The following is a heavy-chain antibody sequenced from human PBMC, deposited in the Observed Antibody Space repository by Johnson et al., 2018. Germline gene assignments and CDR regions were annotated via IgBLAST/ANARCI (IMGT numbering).Heavy chain of an antibody. D-gene: IGHD3-22*01. CDR2: ISYDGSNK. J-gene: IGHJ1*01. CDR3: AKDYDDSRSYPLGPFQD. CDR1: GFTFSSYG. Sequence: QVQLVESGGGVVQPGRSLRLSCAASGFTFSSYGMHWVRQDPGKGLEWVAGISYDGSNKYYADLVKGRFTISRDNSKNTLYLQMNSLRAEDTAVYYFAKDYDDSRSYPLGPFQDWGPGTLVTVSS. V-gene: IGHV3-30*18.